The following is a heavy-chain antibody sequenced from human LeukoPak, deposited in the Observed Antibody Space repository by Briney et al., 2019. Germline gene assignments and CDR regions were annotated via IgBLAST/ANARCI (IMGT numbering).Heavy chain of an antibody. Sequence: ASVKVSCKASGYTFTSYGISWVRQAPGQGLEWMGWISAYNGNTNYAQKLQGRVTMTTDTSTSTAYMELRSLRSEDTAVYYCARDGNYGSGSYYNPVLYYYYYYMDVWGKGTTVTVSS. CDR3: ARDGNYGSGSYYNPVLYYYYYYMDV. CDR1: GYTFTSYG. J-gene: IGHJ6*03. D-gene: IGHD3-10*01. V-gene: IGHV1-18*01. CDR2: ISAYNGNT.